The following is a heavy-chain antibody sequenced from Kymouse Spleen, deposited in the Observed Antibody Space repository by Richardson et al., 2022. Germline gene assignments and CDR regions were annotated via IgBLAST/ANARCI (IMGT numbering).Heavy chain of an antibody. Sequence: QVQLQESGPGLVKPSETLSLTCTVSGGSISSYYWSWIRQPPGKGLEWIGYIYYSGSTNYNPSLKSRVTISVDTSKNQFSLKLSSVTAADTAVYYCARGDILTGYYPWGQGTLVTVSS. J-gene: IGHJ5*02. V-gene: IGHV4-59*01. CDR2: IYYSGST. CDR1: GGSISSYY. D-gene: IGHD3-9*01. CDR3: ARGDILTGYYP.